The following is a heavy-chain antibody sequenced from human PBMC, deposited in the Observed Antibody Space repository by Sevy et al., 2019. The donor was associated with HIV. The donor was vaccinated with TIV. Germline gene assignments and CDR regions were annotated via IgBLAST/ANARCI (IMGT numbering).Heavy chain of an antibody. D-gene: IGHD2-21*01. J-gene: IGHJ5*02. V-gene: IGHV1-46*03. CDR3: TRGACGGDCSPHWFDP. CDR1: GYTFTNYH. CDR2: INPSAGST. Sequence: ASVKVSCKASGYTFTNYHMHWVRQAPGQGLEWMGIINPSAGSTRYAQKFQGTVTMTRDTSTSTVYMELSSLRSEDTAVYFCTRGACGGDCSPHWFDPWGQGSLVTVSS.